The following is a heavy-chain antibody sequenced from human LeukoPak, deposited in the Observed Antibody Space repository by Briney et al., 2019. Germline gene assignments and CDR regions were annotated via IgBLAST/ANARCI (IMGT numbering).Heavy chain of an antibody. CDR1: GYTFTSYA. J-gene: IGHJ4*02. V-gene: IGHV1-46*01. Sequence: GASVKVSCKATGYTFTSYAMNWVRQAPGQGLEWMGIINPSGGSTSYAQKFQGRVTMTRDTSTSTVYMELSRLRSDDTAVYYCARSAPTLTYDILTAYLGYWGQGTLVTVSS. CDR2: INPSGGST. D-gene: IGHD3-9*01. CDR3: ARSAPTLTYDILTAYLGY.